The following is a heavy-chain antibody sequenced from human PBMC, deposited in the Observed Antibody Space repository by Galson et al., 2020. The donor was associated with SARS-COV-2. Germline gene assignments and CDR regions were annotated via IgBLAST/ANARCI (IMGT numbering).Heavy chain of an antibody. Sequence: ASVKVSCAASGFTFDDYGMSWVRQVPGKGLEWVSGIIRNGRSTDYADSVKGRFTISRDNAKNSLSLQMNSLRAEDTALYHCARGYLAGPFDFWGQGTLVTVSS. V-gene: IGHV3-20*01. D-gene: IGHD6-13*01. CDR3: ARGYLAGPFDF. J-gene: IGHJ4*02. CDR2: IIRNGRST. CDR1: GFTFDDYG.